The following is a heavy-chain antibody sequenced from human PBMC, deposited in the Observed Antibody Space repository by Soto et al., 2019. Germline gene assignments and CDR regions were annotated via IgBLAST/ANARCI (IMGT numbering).Heavy chain of an antibody. CDR3: ARDELAY. V-gene: IGHV1-46*01. CDR2: INPSGGST. J-gene: IGHJ4*02. Sequence: QVQLVQSGAEVKKPGASVTVSCKASGYTFPSYYMNWVRQAPGQGLEWMGIINPSGGSTSYAQKFQGRVTMTRDTSTSTVYSELSSLRSDDTAVYYCARDELAYWCQGTLVTVSS. CDR1: GYTFPSYY.